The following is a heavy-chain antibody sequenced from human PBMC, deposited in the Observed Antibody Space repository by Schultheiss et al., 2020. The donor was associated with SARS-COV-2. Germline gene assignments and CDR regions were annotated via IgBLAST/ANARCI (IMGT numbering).Heavy chain of an antibody. Sequence: GESLKISCVASGFTFSSYGMHWVRQAPGKGLEWVAVIWYDGSNKEYADSVKGRFTISRDNSKNTLYLQMNSLRAEDTAVYYCAKGSGGMDVWGQGTTVTVSS. J-gene: IGHJ6*02. D-gene: IGHD3-10*01. V-gene: IGHV3-33*06. CDR1: GFTFSSYG. CDR2: IWYDGSNK. CDR3: AKGSGGMDV.